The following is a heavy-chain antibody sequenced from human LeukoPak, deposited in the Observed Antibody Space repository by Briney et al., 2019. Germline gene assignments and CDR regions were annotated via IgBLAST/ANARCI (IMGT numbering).Heavy chain of an antibody. CDR3: AKDESAGDYNFDY. V-gene: IGHV3-30*18. CDR1: GFTFSSYG. CDR2: RSYDGSNK. Sequence: GGSLRLSCAASGFTFSSYGMLWVREAPGKGVECVAVRSYDGSNKYYADSVKGRFTISRDNSKNALYLQVNSLRAEDTDVYYCAKDESAGDYNFDYWGQGTLVTVSS. J-gene: IGHJ4*02. D-gene: IGHD4-17*01.